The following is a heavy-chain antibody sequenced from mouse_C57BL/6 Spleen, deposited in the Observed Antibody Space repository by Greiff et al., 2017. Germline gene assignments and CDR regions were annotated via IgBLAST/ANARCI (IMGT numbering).Heavy chain of an antibody. CDR1: GYSFTDYN. V-gene: IGHV1-39*01. CDR3: ARGGTTVVGYAMDY. D-gene: IGHD1-1*01. CDR2: INPNYGTT. J-gene: IGHJ4*01. Sequence: VQLKESGPELVKPGASVKISCKASGYSFTDYNMNWVKQSNGKSLEWIGVINPNYGTTSYNQKFKGKATLTVDQSSSTAYMQLNSLTSEDSAVYYCARGGTTVVGYAMDYWGQGTSVTVSS.